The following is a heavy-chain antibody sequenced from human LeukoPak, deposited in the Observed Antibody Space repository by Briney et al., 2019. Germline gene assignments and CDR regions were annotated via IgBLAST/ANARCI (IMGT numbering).Heavy chain of an antibody. CDR2: ISGTSSCT. J-gene: IGHJ4*02. Sequence: GGSLRLSCAASGFTFSDYYMSWIRQAPGKGLEWVSYISGTSSCTNYADSVKGRFTVSRDNPKNSLFLQMNSLRAEDAAVYYCASYPASSNYWGQGTLVTVSS. V-gene: IGHV3-11*03. CDR3: ASYPASSNY. CDR1: GFTFSDYY.